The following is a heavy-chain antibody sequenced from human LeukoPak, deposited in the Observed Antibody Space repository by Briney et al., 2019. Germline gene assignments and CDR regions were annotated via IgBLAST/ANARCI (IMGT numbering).Heavy chain of an antibody. D-gene: IGHD2/OR15-2a*01. Sequence: SETLSLTCAVSDYPISGYYWGWIRQPPGKGLEWIGSVYHTGDIQYNPSLQSRVTISLDKSNNQFSLKLTSVTAADTAVYFCARGGYCNTLTCYLGYYYMDVWGKGTTVTVSS. V-gene: IGHV4-38-2*01. J-gene: IGHJ6*03. CDR3: ARGGYCNTLTCYLGYYYMDV. CDR2: VYHTGDI. CDR1: DYPISGYY.